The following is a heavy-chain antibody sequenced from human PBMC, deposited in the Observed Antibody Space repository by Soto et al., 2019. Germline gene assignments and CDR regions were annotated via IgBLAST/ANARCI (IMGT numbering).Heavy chain of an antibody. CDR1: GFTFSSYA. D-gene: IGHD3-16*02. CDR2: ISGSGGST. J-gene: IGHJ3*02. V-gene: IGHV3-23*01. CDR3: AGEQYEYIWWSYRWSDAFDI. Sequence: EVQLLESGGGLVQPGGSLRLSCAASGFTFSSYAMSWVRQAPGKGLEWVSAISGSGGSTYYADSVKGRFTISRDNSKNTLYRQMNSRRAEDTAVYYCAGEQYEYIWWSYRWSDAFDIWGQGTMVTVSS.